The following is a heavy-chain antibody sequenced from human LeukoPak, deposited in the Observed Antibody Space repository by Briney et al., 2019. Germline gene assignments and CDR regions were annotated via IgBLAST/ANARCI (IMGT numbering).Heavy chain of an antibody. Sequence: SQTLSLTCTVSGGSISSGDYYWSWIRQPPGTGLEWIGYIYYSGSTYYNPSLKSRVTISVDTSKNQFSLKLSSVTAADTAVYYCARGDSYGYRYFDYWGQGTLVTVSS. CDR3: ARGDSYGYRYFDY. CDR2: IYYSGST. D-gene: IGHD5-18*01. CDR1: GGSISSGDYY. J-gene: IGHJ4*02. V-gene: IGHV4-30-4*01.